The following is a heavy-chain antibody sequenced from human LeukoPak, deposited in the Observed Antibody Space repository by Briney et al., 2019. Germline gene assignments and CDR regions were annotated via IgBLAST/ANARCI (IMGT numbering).Heavy chain of an antibody. V-gene: IGHV4-59*08. CDR3: ARHLWRGGTTDSFDI. J-gene: IGHJ3*02. CDR1: GGSISRDY. Sequence: SETLSLTCTVSGGSISRDYWNWIWQPPGKGLEWIGDIDYSGRTNYNPSLKSRVTISVDTSKNQFSLKLSPVTAADTAVYYCARHLWRGGTTDSFDIWGQGTMVSVSS. CDR2: IDYSGRT. D-gene: IGHD3-10*01.